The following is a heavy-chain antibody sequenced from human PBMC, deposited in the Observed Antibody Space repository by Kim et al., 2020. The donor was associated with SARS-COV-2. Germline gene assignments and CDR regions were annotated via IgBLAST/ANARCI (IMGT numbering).Heavy chain of an antibody. D-gene: IGHD3-10*01. J-gene: IGHJ5*02. V-gene: IGHV4-39*01. CDR3: ARPRITMVRGGCDP. Sequence: PSLKSQVTLSVDTSKNQFSLKRSSLTAADTAVYYCARPRITMVRGGCDPWGQGTLVTVSS.